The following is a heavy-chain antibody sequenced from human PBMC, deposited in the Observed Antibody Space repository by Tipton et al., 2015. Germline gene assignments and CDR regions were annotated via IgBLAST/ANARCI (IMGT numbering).Heavy chain of an antibody. Sequence: TLSLTCTVSGASISSINYYWGWIRQPPGKGLEWIGSIYYTGSTYYNPSLKSRVTLSVDTSKNQFSLKLSSVTAADTAAYYCARRRTNNSWSYWGQGTLVTVSS. D-gene: IGHD6-13*01. J-gene: IGHJ4*02. CDR2: IYYTGST. V-gene: IGHV4-39*01. CDR1: GASISSINYY. CDR3: ARRRTNNSWSY.